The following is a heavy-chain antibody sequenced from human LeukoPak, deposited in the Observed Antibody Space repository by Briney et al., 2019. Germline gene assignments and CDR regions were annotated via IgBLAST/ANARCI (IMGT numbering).Heavy chain of an antibody. Sequence: PSETLSLTCAVYGGSFSGYYWSWIRQPPGKGLEWIGEINHSGSTNYNPSLKSRVTISVDTSKNQFSLNLSSETAADTAVYYCARREGDTSMVRSFDYWGQGTLVTVSS. CDR2: INHSGST. V-gene: IGHV4-34*01. CDR3: ARREGDTSMVRSFDY. D-gene: IGHD5-18*01. J-gene: IGHJ4*02. CDR1: GGSFSGYY.